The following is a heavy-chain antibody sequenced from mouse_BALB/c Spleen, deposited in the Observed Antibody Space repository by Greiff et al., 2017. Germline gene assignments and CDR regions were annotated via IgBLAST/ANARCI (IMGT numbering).Heavy chain of an antibody. CDR2: INPYNDGT. J-gene: IGHJ2*01. CDR1: GYTFTSYV. D-gene: IGHD2-3*01. Sequence: VQLQQSGPELVKPGASVKMSCKASGYTFTSYVMHWVKQKPGQGLEWIGYINPYNDGTKYNEKFKGKATLTSDKSSSTAYMELTSLTSEDSAVYYCARGGGYYALDYWGQGTTLTVSS. V-gene: IGHV1-14*01. CDR3: ARGGGYYALDY.